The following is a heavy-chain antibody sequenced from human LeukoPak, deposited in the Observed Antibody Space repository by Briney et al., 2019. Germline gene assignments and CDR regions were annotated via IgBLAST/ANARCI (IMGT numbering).Heavy chain of an antibody. Sequence: PSETLSLTCTVSGASVSSGSYYWSWIRQPPGKGLEWIGYIYYSGSTNYNPSLKSRLTISVDTSKIQFSLKLSSVTAADTAVYYCARDNYGGNPLWGQGTMVTVSS. V-gene: IGHV4-61*01. CDR1: GASVSSGSYY. J-gene: IGHJ3*01. CDR3: ARDNYGGNPL. CDR2: IYYSGST. D-gene: IGHD4-23*01.